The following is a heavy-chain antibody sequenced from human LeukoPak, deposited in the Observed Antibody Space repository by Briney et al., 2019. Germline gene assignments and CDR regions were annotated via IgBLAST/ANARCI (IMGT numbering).Heavy chain of an antibody. CDR2: ISSSSSYI. D-gene: IGHD1-26*01. CDR1: GFTFSSYS. V-gene: IGHV3-21*01. J-gene: IGHJ4*02. Sequence: PGGSLRLSCAASGFTFSSYSMNWVRQAPGKGLEWVSSISSSSSYIYYADSVKGRFTISRDNAKNSLYLQMNSLRAEDTAVYYCARAGLGSGSYGVRNFDYWGQGTLVTVSS. CDR3: ARAGLGSGSYGVRNFDY.